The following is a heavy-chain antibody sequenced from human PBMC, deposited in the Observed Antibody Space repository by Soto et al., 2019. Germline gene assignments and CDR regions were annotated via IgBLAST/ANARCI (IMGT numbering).Heavy chain of an antibody. J-gene: IGHJ5*02. Sequence: QVQLVQSGAEVKKPGASVKVSCKASGYTFTSYGISWVRQAPGQGLEGMGWVSAYNGNTNYAQKLQGRVTMTTDTSTSTAYMELRSRRSDDTAVYYWAGERTSHSPEGFDHWGQGTLVTVSS. D-gene: IGHD2-2*01. CDR1: GYTFTSYG. V-gene: IGHV1-18*01. CDR2: VSAYNGNT. CDR3: AGERTSHSPEGFDH.